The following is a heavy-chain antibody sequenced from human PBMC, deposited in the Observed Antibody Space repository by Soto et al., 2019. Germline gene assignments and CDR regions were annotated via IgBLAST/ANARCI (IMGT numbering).Heavy chain of an antibody. D-gene: IGHD6-13*01. J-gene: IGHJ5*02. CDR2: IYHSGST. CDR3: AREDSIEAAGYNWFDP. V-gene: IGHV4-38-2*02. CDR1: GYSSSSGGC. Sequence: PXETLSVTCAVSGYSSSSGGCWGWIRQPPGKGLEWIGSIYHSGSTYYNPSLKSRVTISVDTSKNQFSLKLSSVTAADTAVYYCAREDSIEAAGYNWFDPWGQGTLVTVSS.